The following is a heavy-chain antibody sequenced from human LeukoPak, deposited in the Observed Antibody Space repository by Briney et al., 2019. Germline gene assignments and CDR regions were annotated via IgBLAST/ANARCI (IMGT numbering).Heavy chain of an antibody. CDR1: GGSISSYY. J-gene: IGHJ6*03. Sequence: KPSETLSLTCTVSGGSISSYYWSWIRQPPGKGLEWIGYIYYSGSTNYNSSLKIRVTISVDTSKNQFSLKLSSVTAADTAVYYCARGYYDFWSGQLYYYYYYMDVWGKGTTVAVSS. V-gene: IGHV4-59*01. CDR3: ARGYYDFWSGQLYYYYYYMDV. CDR2: IYYSGST. D-gene: IGHD3-3*01.